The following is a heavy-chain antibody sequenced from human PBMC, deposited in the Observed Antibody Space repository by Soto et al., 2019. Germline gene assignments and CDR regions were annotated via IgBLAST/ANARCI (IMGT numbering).Heavy chain of an antibody. CDR2: IDPSDTYT. Sequence: EVQLVQSGAEVKKPGESLRISCKGSGYSFTSYWITWVRQMPGKVLEWMGRIDPSDTYTNYSPSFQGHVTISADKSIITAYLQWSRLKASDNAVYYCARGGCQTAMAPFDYWGQGTLVTVSS. D-gene: IGHD5-18*01. V-gene: IGHV5-10-1*01. CDR1: GYSFTSYW. CDR3: ARGGCQTAMAPFDY. J-gene: IGHJ4*02.